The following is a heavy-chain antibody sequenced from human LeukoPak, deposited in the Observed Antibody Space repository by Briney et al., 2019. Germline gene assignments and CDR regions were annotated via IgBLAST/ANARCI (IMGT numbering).Heavy chain of an antibody. Sequence: GASVKVSCKASGYTFTGYYMHWVRQAPGQGLEWMGWINPHSGGTKYAQQFQGRVTMTRDTSISIAYMELFRLKSDDTAVYYCARVTGYVIEDNFDYWGQGTLVTVSS. CDR1: GYTFTGYY. V-gene: IGHV1-2*02. CDR3: ARVTGYVIEDNFDY. J-gene: IGHJ4*02. CDR2: INPHSGGT. D-gene: IGHD2-15*01.